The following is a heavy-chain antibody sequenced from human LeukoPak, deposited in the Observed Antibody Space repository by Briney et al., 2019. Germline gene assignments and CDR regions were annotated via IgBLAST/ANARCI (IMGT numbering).Heavy chain of an antibody. CDR3: ASGKQWLDPFDY. D-gene: IGHD6-19*01. CDR1: GGSISSYY. J-gene: IGHJ4*02. CDR2: IYYSGST. Sequence: SETLSLTCTVSGGSISSYYWGWIRQPPGKGLEWIGSIYYSGSTYYNPSLKSRVTISVDTSKNQFSLKLSSVTAADTAVYYCASGKQWLDPFDYWGQGTLVTVSS. V-gene: IGHV4-39*07.